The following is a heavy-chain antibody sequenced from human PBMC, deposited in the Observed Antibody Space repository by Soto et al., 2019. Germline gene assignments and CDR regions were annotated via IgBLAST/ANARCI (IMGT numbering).Heavy chain of an antibody. V-gene: IGHV1-69*06. CDR1: GYTFTSYG. CDR3: ARDSDYYGSGSYYPNWFDP. Sequence: ASVKVSCKASGYTFTSYGIRWVRQAPGHGREWMGGIIPIIGTANYAQKFPGRVTITADKSTSTAYMELSSLRSEDTAVYYCARDSDYYGSGSYYPNWFDPWGQGTLVTVSS. J-gene: IGHJ5*02. CDR2: IIPIIGTA. D-gene: IGHD3-10*01.